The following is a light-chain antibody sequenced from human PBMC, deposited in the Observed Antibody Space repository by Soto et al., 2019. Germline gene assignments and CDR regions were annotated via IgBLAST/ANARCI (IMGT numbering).Light chain of an antibody. CDR3: CSYAGSVV. J-gene: IGLJ2*01. V-gene: IGLV2-11*01. CDR2: DVS. Sequence: QSVLTQPRSVSGSPGQAVTISCTVTSSDVGGYNYVSWYQQHPGKAPKLMIYDVSKRPSGVPDRFSGSKSGNTASLTISGLQAEDEADYYCCSYAGSVVFGGGTKVTVL. CDR1: SSDVGGYNY.